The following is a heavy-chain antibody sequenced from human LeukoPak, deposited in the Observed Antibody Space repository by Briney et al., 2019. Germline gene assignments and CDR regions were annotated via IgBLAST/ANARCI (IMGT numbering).Heavy chain of an antibody. CDR3: ASQLDGTLDY. J-gene: IGHJ4*02. V-gene: IGHV3-7*02. Sequence: PGGSLRLSCAASGLTFSNYWMSWVRQAPGKGLEWVANIKQDGSEQYYVDSVKGRLTISRDSAKNSLYLQMNSLTAEDTAVYYCASQLDGTLDYWGQGTLVTVSS. CDR2: IKQDGSEQ. CDR1: GLTFSNYW. D-gene: IGHD3/OR15-3a*01.